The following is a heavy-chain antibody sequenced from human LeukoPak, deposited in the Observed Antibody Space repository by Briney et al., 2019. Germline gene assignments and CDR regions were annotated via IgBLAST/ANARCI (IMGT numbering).Heavy chain of an antibody. D-gene: IGHD1-26*01. CDR1: GGTFSSYA. V-gene: IGHV1-69*04. CDR2: NIPILGIA. Sequence: SVKVSCKASGGTFSSYAISWVRQAPGQGLEWMGRNIPILGIANYAQKFQGRVTITADKSTSTAYMELSSLRSEDTAVYYCASLIVGASSFDYWGQGTLVTVSS. J-gene: IGHJ4*02. CDR3: ASLIVGASSFDY.